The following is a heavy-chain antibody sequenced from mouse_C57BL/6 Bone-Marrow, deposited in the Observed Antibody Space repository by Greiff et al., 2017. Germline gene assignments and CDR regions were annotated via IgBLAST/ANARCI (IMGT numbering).Heavy chain of an antibody. Sequence: QVQLQQSGAELVRPGASVTLSCKASGYTFTDYEMHWVKQTPVHGLEWIGAIDPETGGTAYNQKFKGKAILTADKSSSTAYMELHSLTSEDSAVYYCTWIYDGYLYCAMDYWGQGTSVTVS. J-gene: IGHJ4*01. D-gene: IGHD2-3*01. V-gene: IGHV1-15*01. CDR2: IDPETGGT. CDR3: TWIYDGYLYCAMDY. CDR1: GYTFTDYE.